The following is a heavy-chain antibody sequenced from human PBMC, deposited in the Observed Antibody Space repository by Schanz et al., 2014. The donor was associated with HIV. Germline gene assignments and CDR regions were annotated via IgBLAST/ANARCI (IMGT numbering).Heavy chain of an antibody. CDR2: IGHEGNDI. CDR3: AKPEYDSRGNSQSHFDY. CDR1: GFAFGIYG. Sequence: QVQLVESGGGVVQPGGSLRLSCVASGFAFGIYGMHWVRQAPGKGLEWVAVIGHEGNDIHYVDSVNGRFTISRDNSKNTLYLQMTTLRIDDTAVYYCAKPEYDSRGNSQSHFDYWGQGTLVTVSS. J-gene: IGHJ4*02. V-gene: IGHV3-33*06. D-gene: IGHD3-22*01.